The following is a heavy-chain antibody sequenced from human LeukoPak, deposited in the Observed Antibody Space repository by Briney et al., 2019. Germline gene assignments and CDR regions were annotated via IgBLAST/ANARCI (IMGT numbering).Heavy chain of an antibody. Sequence: GGSLRLSCAASGFTVSSSYMSWVRQAPGKGLEWVSVIYSGDSTYYADSVKGRFTISRDNAKNSLYLQMNSLRAEDTAVYYCARERYYYDSSGDAFDIWGQGTMVTVSS. D-gene: IGHD3-22*01. J-gene: IGHJ3*02. V-gene: IGHV3-53*01. CDR2: IYSGDST. CDR1: GFTVSSSY. CDR3: ARERYYYDSSGDAFDI.